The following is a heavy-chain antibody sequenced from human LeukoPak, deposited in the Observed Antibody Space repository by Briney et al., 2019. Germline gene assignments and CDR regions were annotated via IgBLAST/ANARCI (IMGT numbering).Heavy chain of an antibody. Sequence: GGSLRLSCAVSGFTFSTYWMHWVRQVAGKGLVWVSRINTDGSSTSYADSVKGRFTISRDNAKNTLYLQMNSLRAEDTAVYYCTRVGYCATTSCRTAFDIWGQGTMVTVSS. J-gene: IGHJ3*02. V-gene: IGHV3-74*01. D-gene: IGHD2-2*01. CDR3: TRVGYCATTSCRTAFDI. CDR2: INTDGSST. CDR1: GFTFSTYW.